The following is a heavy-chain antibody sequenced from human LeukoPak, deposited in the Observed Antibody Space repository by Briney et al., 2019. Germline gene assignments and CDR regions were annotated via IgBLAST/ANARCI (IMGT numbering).Heavy chain of an antibody. CDR3: ARSRDGYNLLDY. CDR2: ISGNGGST. Sequence: GGSLRLSCAASDFTFSSYAMHWVRQAPGKGLGFVSTISGNGGSTHYANSVKGRFTVSRDNSKNTPYLQMASLRPEDMAVYYCARSRDGYNLLDYWGQGTLVTVSS. V-gene: IGHV3-64*01. CDR1: DFTFSSYA. D-gene: IGHD5-24*01. J-gene: IGHJ4*02.